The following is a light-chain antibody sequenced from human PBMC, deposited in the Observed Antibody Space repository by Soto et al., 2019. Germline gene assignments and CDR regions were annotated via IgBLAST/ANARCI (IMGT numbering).Light chain of an antibody. J-gene: IGKJ1*01. Sequence: DIVMTQSPLSLPVTPGEPASISCRSSQSLQHSNGYNYLDWYVQKTGQSPQILIYLASNRASGVPERFSGSGSGPYFTLKISRVEAEDVGTYYCMQALQTPAFGQGTKVEIK. CDR1: QSLQHSNGYNY. CDR3: MQALQTPA. CDR2: LAS. V-gene: IGKV2-28*01.